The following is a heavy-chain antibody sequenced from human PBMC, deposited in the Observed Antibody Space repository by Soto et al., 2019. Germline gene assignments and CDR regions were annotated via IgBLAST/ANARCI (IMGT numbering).Heavy chain of an antibody. CDR3: ARVKVPAAILGAFDL. J-gene: IGHJ3*01. CDR1: GYTFSTYG. D-gene: IGHD2-2*02. Sequence: QVQLVQSGAEMKKPGASVKVSCKASGYTFSTYGITWVRQAPGQGLDWMGWINPFKGDTNSAARFQDRVTMTTDTSTRTAYMELRSLRSDDTAVYYCARVKVPAAILGAFDLWGQGTLVNVSS. V-gene: IGHV1-18*01. CDR2: INPFKGDT.